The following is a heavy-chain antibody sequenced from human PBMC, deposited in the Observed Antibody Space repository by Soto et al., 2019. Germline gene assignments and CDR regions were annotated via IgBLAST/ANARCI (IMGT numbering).Heavy chain of an antibody. CDR2: IWYDGSNK. Sequence: QVQLVECGGSVVQPGRSLRLSCAASEFSFSSYGMHWVCQAPDKGLEWVAVIWYDGSNKYYADSVKGRFTISRDNSKNTLYLQMNCLRAEHTAVYYCARDRRLYDSCGYLLDYWGQGTLVIVSS. V-gene: IGHV3-33*01. CDR3: ARDRRLYDSCGYLLDY. CDR1: EFSFSSYG. J-gene: IGHJ4*02. D-gene: IGHD3-22*01.